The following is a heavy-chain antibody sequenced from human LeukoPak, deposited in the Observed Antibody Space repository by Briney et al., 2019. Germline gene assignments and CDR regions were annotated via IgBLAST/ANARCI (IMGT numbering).Heavy chain of an antibody. CDR3: ARGLEIVGATDYYYYYMDV. D-gene: IGHD1-26*01. Sequence: ASVKVSCKASGYTFTSYDINWVRQATGQGLEWMGWMNPNSGNTGYAQKFQGRVTITRNTSISTAYMELSSLRSEDTAVYYCARGLEIVGATDYYYYYMDVWGKGTTVTVSS. CDR2: MNPNSGNT. J-gene: IGHJ6*03. CDR1: GYTFTSYD. V-gene: IGHV1-8*03.